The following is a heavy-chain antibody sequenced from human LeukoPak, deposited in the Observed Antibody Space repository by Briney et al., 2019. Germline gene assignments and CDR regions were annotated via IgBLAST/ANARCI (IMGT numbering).Heavy chain of an antibody. D-gene: IGHD6-6*01. Sequence: PSETLSLTCTVSGGSISSGGYYWGWIRQHPGKGLEWIGYIYYSGSTYYNPSLKSRVTISVDTSKNQFSLKLSSVTATDTAVYYCAREDKYSSSPYFDYWGQGTLVTVSS. CDR2: IYYSGST. CDR3: AREDKYSSSPYFDY. CDR1: GGSISSGGYY. J-gene: IGHJ4*02. V-gene: IGHV4-31*03.